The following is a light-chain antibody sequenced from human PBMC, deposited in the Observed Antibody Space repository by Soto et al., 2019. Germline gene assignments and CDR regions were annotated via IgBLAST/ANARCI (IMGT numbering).Light chain of an antibody. CDR3: QHYGSSP. J-gene: IGKJ4*01. Sequence: EIVLTQSPGTLSLSPGERATLSCRASQSVSSSYLAWYQQKPGQAPRLLIYGASSRATGIPDRFSGSGSGTDFTLTISRLEPEDIAVYYCQHYGSSPFGGGTKVEIK. CDR1: QSVSSSY. CDR2: GAS. V-gene: IGKV3-20*01.